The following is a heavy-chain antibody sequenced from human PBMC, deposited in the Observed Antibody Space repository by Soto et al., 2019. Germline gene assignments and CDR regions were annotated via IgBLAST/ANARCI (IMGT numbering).Heavy chain of an antibody. CDR2: IYYSGSA. Sequence: SETLSLTCTVSGGSISSYYWSWIRQPPGKGLEWIGYIYYSGSANYNPSLKSRVTISVDTSKNQFSLKLSSVTAADTAVYYCARWAIEGLRDAFDIWGQGTMVTVSS. CDR1: GGSISSYY. D-gene: IGHD2-21*01. V-gene: IGHV4-59*08. CDR3: ARWAIEGLRDAFDI. J-gene: IGHJ3*02.